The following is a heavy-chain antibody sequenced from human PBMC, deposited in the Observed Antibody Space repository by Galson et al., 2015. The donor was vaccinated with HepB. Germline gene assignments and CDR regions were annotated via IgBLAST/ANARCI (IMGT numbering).Heavy chain of an antibody. J-gene: IGHJ4*02. V-gene: IGHV3-9*01. Sequence: SLRLSCAASGFTFDDYAMHWVRQGPGKGLEWVSGISGNSDSIDYGDSVKGRFIISRDNARKSLYLQMSSLRAEDTALYYCTKISSGMSDFDFWGQGTLVTVSS. CDR3: TKISSGMSDFDF. D-gene: IGHD1-26*01. CDR1: GFTFDDYA. CDR2: ISGNSDSI.